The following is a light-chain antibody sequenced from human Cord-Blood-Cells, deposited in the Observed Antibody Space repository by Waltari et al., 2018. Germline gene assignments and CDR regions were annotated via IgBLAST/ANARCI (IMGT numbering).Light chain of an antibody. CDR3: SSGVV. J-gene: IGLJ2*01. CDR1: NRDDGGYNY. V-gene: IGLV2-14*01. CDR2: EVS. Sequence: QSALTPTASVSGSPGQSITLPCTGTNRDDGGYNYVSRYQQHPGKAPKLMIYEVSNRPSGVSNRFAGSKSGNTASLTIAGLQAEDEADYYCSSGVVFGGGTKLTVL.